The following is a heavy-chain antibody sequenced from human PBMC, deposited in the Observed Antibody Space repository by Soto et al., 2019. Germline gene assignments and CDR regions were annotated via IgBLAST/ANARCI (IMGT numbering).Heavy chain of an antibody. CDR1: GGSSSSGGYY. J-gene: IGHJ3*02. D-gene: IGHD2-2*01. Sequence: PSEALWLTCVVFGGSSSSGGYYWSGIRQLPGKDLEWSGSMYHRGKTYYTSSLQSRLNISVDTSQHQFSLNLTSVPAADTAVYYCARVGITSSDAFEIWGQGPMVTVS. CDR2: MYHRGKT. V-gene: IGHV4-31*02. CDR3: ARVGITSSDAFEI.